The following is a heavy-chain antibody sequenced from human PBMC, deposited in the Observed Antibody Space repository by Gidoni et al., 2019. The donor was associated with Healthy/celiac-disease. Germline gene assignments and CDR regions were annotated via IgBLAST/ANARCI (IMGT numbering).Heavy chain of an antibody. CDR1: GFTFSRYW. CDR2: IKQDGSEK. V-gene: IGHV3-7*01. Sequence: EVQLVESGGGLVQPGGYLRLSCAASGFTFSRYWMSWVRQAPGKGLEWVANIKQDGSEKYYVDSVKGRFTISRDNAKNSLYLQMNSLRAEDTAVYYCARDPGVWFGELYISDAFDIWGQGTMVTVSS. CDR3: ARDPGVWFGELYISDAFDI. J-gene: IGHJ3*02. D-gene: IGHD3-10*01.